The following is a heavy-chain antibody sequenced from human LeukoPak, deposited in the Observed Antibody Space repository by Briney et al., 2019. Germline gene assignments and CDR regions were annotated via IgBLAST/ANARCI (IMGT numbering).Heavy chain of an antibody. V-gene: IGHV3-74*01. CDR2: INSDGSTT. CDR3: ARENFYGMDV. J-gene: IGHJ6*02. Sequence: PGESLRLSCAASGFTFSRYWMNWVRQAPGKGLVWVSRINSDGSTTRYADSVKGRFTISRDNVKNTMYLQMNSLRAEDTAVYYCARENFYGMDVWGQGTTVTVSS. CDR1: GFTFSRYW.